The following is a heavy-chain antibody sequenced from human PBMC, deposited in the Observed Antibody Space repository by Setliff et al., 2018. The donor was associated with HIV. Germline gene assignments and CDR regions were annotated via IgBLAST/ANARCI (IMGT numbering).Heavy chain of an antibody. CDR3: ARFRLYHYSNKVDY. CDR2: INSDGSDK. CDR1: GFTFSDYW. Sequence: GGSLRLSCVASGFTFSDYWMHWVRQGPGKGLVWVARINSDGSDKYYVDSVKGRFTISRDNAKNSLYLQMNSLRAEDTAVYYCARFRLYHYSNKVDYWGQGTLVTVSS. J-gene: IGHJ4*02. D-gene: IGHD4-4*01. V-gene: IGHV3-74*01.